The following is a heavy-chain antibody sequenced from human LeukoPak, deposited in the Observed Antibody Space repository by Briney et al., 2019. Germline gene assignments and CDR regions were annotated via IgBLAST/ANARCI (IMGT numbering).Heavy chain of an antibody. CDR2: VNPSGGST. V-gene: IGHV1-46*01. Sequence: ASVKVSCKASGHTFTSYYMHWVRQAPGQGLEWMGIVNPSGGSTSYAQKFQGRVTMTRDMSTSTVYTELSSLRSEDTAVYYCARGGWELPSDYYYYYMDVWGKGTTVTVSS. J-gene: IGHJ6*03. CDR1: GHTFTSYY. D-gene: IGHD1-26*01. CDR3: ARGGWELPSDYYYYYMDV.